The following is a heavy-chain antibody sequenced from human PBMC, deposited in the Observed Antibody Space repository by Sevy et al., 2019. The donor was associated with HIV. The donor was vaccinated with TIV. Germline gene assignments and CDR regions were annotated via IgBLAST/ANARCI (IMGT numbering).Heavy chain of an antibody. V-gene: IGHV4-34*01. D-gene: IGHD6-13*01. CDR2: INHSGST. J-gene: IGHJ1*01. CDR3: ARQGEQQLVRLYFQH. CDR1: GGSFSGYY. Sequence: SETLSLTCAVYGGSFSGYYWSWIRQPPGKGLEWIGEINHSGSTNYNPSLKSRVTISVETSKNQFSRKLSSVTAADTAVYYCARQGEQQLVRLYFQHWGQGTLVTVSS.